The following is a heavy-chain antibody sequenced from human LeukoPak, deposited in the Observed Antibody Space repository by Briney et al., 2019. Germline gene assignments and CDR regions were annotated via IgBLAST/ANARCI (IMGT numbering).Heavy chain of an antibody. Sequence: PGGSLRLSCAPSRFTLSNYAISWVRQAPRRGREWGSGISGRGGSTYYEDYVKGRFTISRDNSKNTLYLQMTSLRAEDTAVCYSAKGSSSYYFAFDIWGQGTMVTVSS. D-gene: IGHD6-13*01. J-gene: IGHJ3*02. CDR1: RFTLSNYA. CDR3: AKGSSSYYFAFDI. CDR2: ISGRGGST. V-gene: IGHV3-23*01.